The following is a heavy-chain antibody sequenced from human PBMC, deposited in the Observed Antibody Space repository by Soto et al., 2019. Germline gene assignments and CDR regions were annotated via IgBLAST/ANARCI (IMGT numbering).Heavy chain of an antibody. CDR3: ARGSFYGHYYYYYMDV. V-gene: IGHV1-69*02. CDR2: IIPILGIA. CDR1: GGTFSSYT. J-gene: IGHJ6*03. Sequence: QVQLVQSGAEVKKPGSWVKVSCKASGGTFSSYTISWVRQAPGQGLECMGRIIPILGIANYAQKFQGRVTITADKSTSTAYMELSSLRSEDTAVYYCARGSFYGHYYYYYMDVWGKGTTVTVSS. D-gene: IGHD4-17*01.